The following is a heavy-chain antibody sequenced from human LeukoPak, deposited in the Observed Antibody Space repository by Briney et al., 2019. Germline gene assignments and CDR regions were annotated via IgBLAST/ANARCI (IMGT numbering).Heavy chain of an antibody. Sequence: GGSLRLSCAASGFTFSSYAMHWVRQAPGKGLEWVAVISYDGSNKYYADSVKGRFTISRDNSKNTLYLQMNSLRAEDTAVYYCARDRHGDYVRYFQHWGQGTLVTVSS. CDR2: ISYDGSNK. J-gene: IGHJ1*01. V-gene: IGHV3-30-3*01. D-gene: IGHD4-17*01. CDR3: ARDRHGDYVRYFQH. CDR1: GFTFSSYA.